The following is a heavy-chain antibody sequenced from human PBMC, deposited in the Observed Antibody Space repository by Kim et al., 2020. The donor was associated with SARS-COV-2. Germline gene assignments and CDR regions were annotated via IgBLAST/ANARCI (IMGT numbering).Heavy chain of an antibody. Sequence: SETLSLTCTVSGGSISSSSYYWGWIRQPPGKGLEWIGSIYYSGSTYYNPSLKSRVTISVDTSKNQFSLKLSSVTAADTAVYYCARQGGHLRYFDWLRTLEVYYYYGMDVWGQGTTVTVSS. CDR3: ARQGGHLRYFDWLRTLEVYYYYGMDV. D-gene: IGHD3-9*01. CDR2: IYYSGST. J-gene: IGHJ6*02. CDR1: GGSISSSSYY. V-gene: IGHV4-39*01.